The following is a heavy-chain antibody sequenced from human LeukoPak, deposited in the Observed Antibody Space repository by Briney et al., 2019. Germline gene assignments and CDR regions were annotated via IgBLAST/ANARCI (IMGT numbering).Heavy chain of an antibody. CDR1: GGSISSYY. D-gene: IGHD6-19*01. CDR3: ARHEYSSGWCMSAFDI. J-gene: IGHJ3*02. CDR2: IYYSGST. Sequence: SETLSLTCTVSGGSISSYYWSWIRQPPGKGLEWIGYIYYSGSTNYNPSLKSRVTISVDTSKNQFSLKLSSVTAADTAVYYCARHEYSSGWCMSAFDIWGQGTMVTVSS. V-gene: IGHV4-59*08.